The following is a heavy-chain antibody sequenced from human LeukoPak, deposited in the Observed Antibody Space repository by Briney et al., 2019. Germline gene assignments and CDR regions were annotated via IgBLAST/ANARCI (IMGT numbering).Heavy chain of an antibody. CDR1: GFTFSSYW. CDR2: INSDGSST. V-gene: IGHV3-74*01. Sequence: GSLRLSCAASGFTFSSYWMHWVRQAPGKGLVWVSRINSDGSSTSYADSVKGRFTISRDNAKNTLYLQMNSLRAEDTAVYYCARDPSRKGYYYYGMDVWGQGTTVTVSS. D-gene: IGHD6-6*01. CDR3: ARDPSRKGYYYYGMDV. J-gene: IGHJ6*02.